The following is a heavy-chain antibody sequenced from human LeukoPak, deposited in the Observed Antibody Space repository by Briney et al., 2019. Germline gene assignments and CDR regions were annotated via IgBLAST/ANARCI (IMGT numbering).Heavy chain of an antibody. Sequence: SETLSLTCTVSGLSIIDHAWSWIRQPPGRGLEWIGNIYASGSTYFNPSLRSRVAVSMDTSKNQFSLNLTSVTAADTAMFYCARLKPNFLGTFDSWGQGALVTVSS. D-gene: IGHD7-27*01. CDR3: ARLKPNFLGTFDS. V-gene: IGHV4-4*09. CDR1: GLSIIDHA. J-gene: IGHJ4*02. CDR2: IYASGST.